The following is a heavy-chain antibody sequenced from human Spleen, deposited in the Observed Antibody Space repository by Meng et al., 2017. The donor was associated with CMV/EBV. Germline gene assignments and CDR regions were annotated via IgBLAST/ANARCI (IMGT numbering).Heavy chain of an antibody. D-gene: IGHD3-9*01. CDR3: ARHYYDILTGPLPYYFDY. J-gene: IGHJ4*02. CDR2: INHSGST. Sequence: SETLSLTCAVYGGSFSGYYWSWIRQPPGKGLEWIGEINHSGSTNYNPSLKSRVTISVDTSKNQFSLKLSSVTAADTAVYYCARHYYDILTGPLPYYFDYWGQGTLVTVSS. CDR1: GGSFSGYY. V-gene: IGHV4-34*01.